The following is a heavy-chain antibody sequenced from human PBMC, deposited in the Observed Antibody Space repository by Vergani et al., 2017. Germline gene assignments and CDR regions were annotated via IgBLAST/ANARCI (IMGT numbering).Heavy chain of an antibody. J-gene: IGHJ4*02. CDR2: ISSSSTI. D-gene: IGHD3-22*01. Sequence: EVQLVESGGGLVQPGGSLRLSCAASGFTFSSYSMNWVRQAPGKGLEWVSYISSSSTIYYADSVKGRFTISRDNAKNSLYLQMNSLRAEDTAVYYCARSTYYYDSSGSYFDYWGQGTLVTVSS. V-gene: IGHV3-48*04. CDR3: ARSTYYYDSSGSYFDY. CDR1: GFTFSSYS.